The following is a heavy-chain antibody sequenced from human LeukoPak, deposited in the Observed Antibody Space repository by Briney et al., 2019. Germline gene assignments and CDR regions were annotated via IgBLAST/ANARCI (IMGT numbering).Heavy chain of an antibody. CDR1: GYTFTSYY. J-gene: IGHJ4*02. D-gene: IGHD3-10*01. CDR2: INPSGGST. V-gene: IGHV1-46*01. CDR3: ASALEGYYGSGTRGGFDY. Sequence: ASVKVSCKASGYTFTSYYMHWVRQAPGQGLEWMGIINPSGGSTSYAQKFQGRVTMTRDTSTSTVYMELSSLRSEDTAVYYCASALEGYYGSGTRGGFDYWGQGTLVTVSS.